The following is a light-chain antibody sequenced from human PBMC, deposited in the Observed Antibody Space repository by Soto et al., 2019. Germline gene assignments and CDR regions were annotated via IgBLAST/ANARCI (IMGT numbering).Light chain of an antibody. CDR3: QHYINSPWT. CDR2: ASS. J-gene: IGKJ1*01. V-gene: IGKV3-20*01. Sequence: EIVLTQSPDTLSLSPGERATLSCRASQSLSRELLAWYQQKPGQAPRLLIYASSRRATDIPDRFSGSGSGTGFTLTISRLEPEDFAVYYCQHYINSPWTFGQGTKVDI. CDR1: QSLSREL.